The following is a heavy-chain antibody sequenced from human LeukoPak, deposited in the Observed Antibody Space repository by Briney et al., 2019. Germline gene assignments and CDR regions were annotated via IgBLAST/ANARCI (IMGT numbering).Heavy chain of an antibody. D-gene: IGHD2-2*01. CDR3: ARDGVVVVPAAIGMDV. V-gene: IGHV3-7*01. CDR2: IKQDGSEK. CDR1: GFTFSSYW. J-gene: IGHJ6*04. Sequence: GGSLSLSCAASGFTFSSYWMSWVRQAPGKGLEWVANIKQDGSEKYYVDSVKGRFTISRDNAKNSLYLQMNSLRAEDTAVYYCARDGVVVVPAAIGMDVWGKGTTVTVSS.